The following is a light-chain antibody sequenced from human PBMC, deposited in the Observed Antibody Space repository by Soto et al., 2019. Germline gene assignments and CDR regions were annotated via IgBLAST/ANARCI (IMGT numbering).Light chain of an antibody. CDR1: QTISKW. CDR2: ATS. J-gene: IGKJ1*01. CDR3: QQLTDWPPQWT. V-gene: IGKV1-5*01. Sequence: DIQMTQSPSTLSASIGDRVTITCRASQTISKWLAWYQQKPGKAPKVPIYATSTLQSGVPSRFSGSGSGTDFTLTISSLEPEDFAVYYCQQLTDWPPQWTFGQGTKVDIK.